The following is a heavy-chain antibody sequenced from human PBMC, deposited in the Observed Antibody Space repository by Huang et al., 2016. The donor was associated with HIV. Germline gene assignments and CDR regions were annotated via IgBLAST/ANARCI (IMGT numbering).Heavy chain of an antibody. Sequence: QVQLQESGPGLLKSSETLSLTCTLSGGSISGFYWSWIRQPAGKGLECIGRVSARGSTYYNPSLKSRVTMSIDTSKNQFSLNVTSVTAADSAMYYCATDYRDGFDVWGQGTMVTVSS. D-gene: IGHD3-10*01. CDR2: VSARGST. J-gene: IGHJ3*01. CDR1: GGSISGFY. CDR3: ATDYRDGFDV. V-gene: IGHV4-4*07.